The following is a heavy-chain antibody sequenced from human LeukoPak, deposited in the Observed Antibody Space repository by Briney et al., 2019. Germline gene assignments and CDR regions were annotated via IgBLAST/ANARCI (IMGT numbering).Heavy chain of an antibody. CDR3: ARRGIWDLQIGNWFDP. V-gene: IGHV4-39*01. CDR2: IYSIGNS. CDR1: GFSFSDYY. Sequence: PGGSLRLSCAASGFSFSDYYMGWIRQSPGKGLEWIVSIYSIGNSYYNPSLKSRATISPDTSKKQYSLRLNSVNAADTAVYYCARRGIWDLQIGNWFDPWGQGILVTVSS. J-gene: IGHJ5*02. D-gene: IGHD3-16*01.